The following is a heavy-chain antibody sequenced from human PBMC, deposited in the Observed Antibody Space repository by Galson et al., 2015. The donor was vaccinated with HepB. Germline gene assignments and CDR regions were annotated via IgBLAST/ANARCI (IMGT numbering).Heavy chain of an antibody. Sequence: SLRLSCAASGFTFSSYSMNWVRQAPGKGLEWVSSISSSSSYIYYADSVKGRFTISRDNAKNSLYLQMNSLRAEDTAVYYCARARDVGYSSRPGGYFDYWGQGTLVTVSS. V-gene: IGHV3-21*01. CDR2: ISSSSSYI. CDR3: ARARDVGYSSRPGGYFDY. J-gene: IGHJ4*02. D-gene: IGHD6-13*01. CDR1: GFTFSSYS.